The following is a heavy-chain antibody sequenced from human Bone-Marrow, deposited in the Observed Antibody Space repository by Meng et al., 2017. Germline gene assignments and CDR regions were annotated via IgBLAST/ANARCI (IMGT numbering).Heavy chain of an antibody. Sequence: GESLKISCVASGFTFSSYAMHWVRQAPGKGLEWVAVISYDGSNKYYADSVKGRFTISRDNSKNTLYLQMNSLRAEDTAVYYCARDKGKYYFDYWGQGTLVTVSS. CDR3: ARDKGKYYFDY. D-gene: IGHD3-10*01. J-gene: IGHJ4*02. CDR1: GFTFSSYA. CDR2: ISYDGSNK. V-gene: IGHV3-30*01.